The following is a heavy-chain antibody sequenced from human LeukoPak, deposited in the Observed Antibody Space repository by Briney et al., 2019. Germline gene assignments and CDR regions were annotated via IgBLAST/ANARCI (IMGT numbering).Heavy chain of an antibody. D-gene: IGHD5-12*01. J-gene: IGHJ4*02. CDR1: GFTFSSYW. V-gene: IGHV3-7*04. Sequence: GGSLRLSCAASGFTFSSYWMSWVRQAPGKGLEWVANIKQDGSEKYYVDSVKGRFTISRDNAKNSLYLQMNSLRAEDTAVYYCARGRRGGLVATSFDYWGQGTLITVSS. CDR2: IKQDGSEK. CDR3: ARGRRGGLVATSFDY.